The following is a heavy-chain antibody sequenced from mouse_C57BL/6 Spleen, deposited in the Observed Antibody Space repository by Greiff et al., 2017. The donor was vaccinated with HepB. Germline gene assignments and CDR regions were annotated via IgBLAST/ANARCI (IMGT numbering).Heavy chain of an antibody. CDR1: GYTFTSYW. CDR3: ALYYFDY. J-gene: IGHJ2*01. Sequence: QVHVKQPGAELVKPGASVKVSCKASGYTFTSYWMHWVKQRPGQGLEWIGRIHPSDSDTNYNQKFKGKATLTVDKSSSTAYMQLSSLTSEDSAVYYCALYYFDYWGQGTTLTVSS. CDR2: IHPSDSDT. V-gene: IGHV1-74*01.